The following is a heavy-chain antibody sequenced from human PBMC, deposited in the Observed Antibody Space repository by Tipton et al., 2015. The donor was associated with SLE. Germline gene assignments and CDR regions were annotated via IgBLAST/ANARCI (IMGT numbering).Heavy chain of an antibody. Sequence: TLSLTCSVSGGSISSSINYWGWIRQPPGKGLEWIGSIYYSGSTSYNPSLKSRVTISVDTSKNQFSLKLSSVTAADTAIYYCARHGGYSGYDYLDYWGQGILVTVSS. V-gene: IGHV4-39*01. CDR3: ARHGGYSGYDYLDY. CDR1: GGSISSSINY. CDR2: IYYSGST. D-gene: IGHD5-12*01. J-gene: IGHJ4*02.